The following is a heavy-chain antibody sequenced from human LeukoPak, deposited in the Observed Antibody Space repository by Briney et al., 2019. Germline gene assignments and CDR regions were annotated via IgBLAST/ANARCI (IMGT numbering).Heavy chain of an antibody. D-gene: IGHD3-10*01. CDR3: ARALVRGGKIDY. V-gene: IGHV3-66*01. Sequence: GGSLRLSCAASGFTVGSNYMSWVRQAPGKGLEWVSVIYSGGSTYYADSVKGRFTISRDNSKNTRYLQMNSLRAEDTAVYYCARALVRGGKIDYWGQGTLVTVSS. J-gene: IGHJ4*02. CDR2: IYSGGST. CDR1: GFTVGSNY.